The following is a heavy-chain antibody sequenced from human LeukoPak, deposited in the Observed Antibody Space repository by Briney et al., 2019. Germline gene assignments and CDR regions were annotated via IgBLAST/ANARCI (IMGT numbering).Heavy chain of an antibody. CDR3: ARDMVRGVKAYLSWFDP. D-gene: IGHD3-10*01. V-gene: IGHV4-4*07. Sequence: PSETLSLTCTVSGDSISSYYWSWIRQHAGKGLEWIGRMYVSGSTNYNPSLKSRVTMSVDTSKNQFSLKMTSVTAADTAFYYCARDMVRGVKAYLSWFDPWGQGILVTVST. CDR1: GDSISSYY. CDR2: MYVSGST. J-gene: IGHJ5*02.